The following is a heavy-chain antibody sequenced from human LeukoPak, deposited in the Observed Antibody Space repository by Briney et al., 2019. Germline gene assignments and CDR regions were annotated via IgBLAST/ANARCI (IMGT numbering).Heavy chain of an antibody. V-gene: IGHV3-23*01. CDR1: GFTFSSYA. CDR2: ISGVGGNT. CDR3: AKSRSGWFWGYFDY. J-gene: IGHJ4*02. Sequence: GGSLRLSCAASGFTFSSYAMSWVRQAPGKGLEWVSAISGVGGNTYYADSVKGRFTISRDNSKNTLYLQMNNLRADDTAVYYCAKSRSGWFWGYFDYWGQGTLVTVSS. D-gene: IGHD6-19*01.